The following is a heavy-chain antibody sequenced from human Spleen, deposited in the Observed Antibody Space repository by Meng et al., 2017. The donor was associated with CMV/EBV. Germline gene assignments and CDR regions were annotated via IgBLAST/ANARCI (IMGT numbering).Heavy chain of an antibody. J-gene: IGHJ4*02. CDR1: GFTFSSYA. D-gene: IGHD3-3*01. V-gene: IGHV3-23*01. CDR3: ARLPYYDFWSGFTGYLR. CDR2: ITGSGDAT. Sequence: GESLKISCAASGFTFSSYAMSWVRQAPGKGLEWVSAITGSGDATYYADSVKGRFTISRDKSKNMLYLQMNSLRAEDTAVYYCARLPYYDFWSGFTGYLRWGQGTLVTVSS.